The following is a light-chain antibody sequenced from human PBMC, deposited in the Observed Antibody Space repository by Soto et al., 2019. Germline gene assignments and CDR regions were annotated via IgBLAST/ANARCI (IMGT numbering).Light chain of an antibody. CDR2: AAS. Sequence: DIQMTQSPPSLSASVGDRVIITCRTSQSIDNYLNWYQQKPGKAPKLLIYAASTLQSGVPSRFSASGSETHFTLTISSLQPEDIATYYCLQDINYPWTFGQGTKVEIK. CDR3: LQDINYPWT. J-gene: IGKJ1*01. CDR1: QSIDNY. V-gene: IGKV1-39*01.